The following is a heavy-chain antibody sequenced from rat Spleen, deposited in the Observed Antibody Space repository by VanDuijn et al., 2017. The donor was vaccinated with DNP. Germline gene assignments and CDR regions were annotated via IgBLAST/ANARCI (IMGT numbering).Heavy chain of an antibody. CDR2: ISYSGST. V-gene: IGHV3-1*01. J-gene: IGHJ2*01. CDR3: ARRGWVGALSDY. Sequence: EVQLQESGPGLVTPSQSLSLTCSVTGYSITSNYWGWIRKFPGNKMEWMGYISYSGSTSYNPSLKSRISITRETSKNQFFLQFNSVTTEDTGTYYCARRGWVGALSDYWGQGVMVTVSS. D-gene: IGHD5-1*01. CDR1: GYSITSNY.